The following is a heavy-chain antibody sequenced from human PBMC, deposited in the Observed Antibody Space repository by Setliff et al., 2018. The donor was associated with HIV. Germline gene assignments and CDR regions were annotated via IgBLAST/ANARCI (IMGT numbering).Heavy chain of an antibody. D-gene: IGHD3-16*01. CDR1: GFTFSSYE. V-gene: IGHV3-48*03. CDR3: AREDLGASYYFDC. CDR2: ISSSGSTM. Sequence: PGGSLRLSCAASGFTFSSYEMNWVRQAPGKGLEWVSYISSSGSTMYYADSVKGRFTISRDNAKNSLYLQMNSLRAEDTAVYYCAREDLGASYYFDCWGQGTLVTVSS. J-gene: IGHJ4*02.